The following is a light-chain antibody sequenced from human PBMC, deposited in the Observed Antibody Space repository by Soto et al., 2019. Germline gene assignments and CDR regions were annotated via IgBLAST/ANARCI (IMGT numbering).Light chain of an antibody. CDR2: GNS. V-gene: IGLV1-40*01. J-gene: IGLJ2*01. Sequence: QSVLTQPPSVSGAPGQRVTISCTGSSSNIGAGYDVHWYQQLPGTAPKLLIYGNSNRPSGVPDRFSGSKSGTSASLAITGLQAEDEADYYCQSYDSSLSGLVFGRGTKVTVL. CDR3: QSYDSSLSGLV. CDR1: SSNIGAGYD.